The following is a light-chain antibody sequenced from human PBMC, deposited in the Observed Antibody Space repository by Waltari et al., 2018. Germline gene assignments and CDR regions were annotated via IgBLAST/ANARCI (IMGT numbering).Light chain of an antibody. CDR2: DVS. CDR1: SNDVGGYNY. J-gene: IGLJ2*01. CDR3: SSYTSSTLVV. V-gene: IGLV2-14*03. Sequence: QSALTQPASVSGSPGQSITISCTGTSNDVGGYNYVSWYQQHPGNAPKLMIYDVSKRPSGVVNRFSGSKSGNTAALTISGLRAEDEGNYYCSSYTSSTLVVFGGGTNLTVL.